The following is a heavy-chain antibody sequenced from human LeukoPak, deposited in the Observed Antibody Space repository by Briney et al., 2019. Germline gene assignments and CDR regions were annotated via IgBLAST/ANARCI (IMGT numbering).Heavy chain of an antibody. CDR2: ISWDGGST. V-gene: IGHV3-43D*04. Sequence: AGGSLRLXCAASGFTFDDYAMHWVRQAPGKGLEWVSLISWDGGSTYYADSVKGRFTISRDNSKNSLYLQMNSLRAEDTALYYCAKDKYYYDSSGYYVGAVLEYWGQGTLVTVSS. CDR1: GFTFDDYA. J-gene: IGHJ4*02. CDR3: AKDKYYYDSSGYYVGAVLEY. D-gene: IGHD3-22*01.